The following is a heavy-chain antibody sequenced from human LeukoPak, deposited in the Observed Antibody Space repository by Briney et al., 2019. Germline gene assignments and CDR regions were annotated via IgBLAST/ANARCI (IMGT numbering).Heavy chain of an antibody. CDR3: AKVGLNYYDSSGYIDY. Sequence: GGSLRLSCAASGFTFSSYGMHWVRQAPGKRLEWVAFIRYDRNNKYYVDSVKGRFSISRDNSKNTLFLQMNSLRAEDTAVYYCAKVGLNYYDSSGYIDYWGQGTLVTVSS. D-gene: IGHD3-22*01. J-gene: IGHJ4*02. CDR1: GFTFSSYG. V-gene: IGHV3-30*02. CDR2: IRYDRNNK.